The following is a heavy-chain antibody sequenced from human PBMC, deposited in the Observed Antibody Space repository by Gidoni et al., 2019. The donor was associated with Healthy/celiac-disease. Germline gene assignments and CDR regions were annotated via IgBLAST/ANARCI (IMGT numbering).Heavy chain of an antibody. V-gene: IGHV3-33*01. CDR1: GFTFSSYG. Sequence: QVQLVESGGGVVQPGRSLRLSCAASGFTFSSYGMHWVRQAPGKGLGWVAVIWYDGSNKYYADSVKGRFTISRDNSKNTLYLQMNSLRAEDTAVYYCARGGYYYDSSGYYFDYWGQGTLVTVSS. CDR2: IWYDGSNK. CDR3: ARGGYYYDSSGYYFDY. D-gene: IGHD3-22*01. J-gene: IGHJ4*02.